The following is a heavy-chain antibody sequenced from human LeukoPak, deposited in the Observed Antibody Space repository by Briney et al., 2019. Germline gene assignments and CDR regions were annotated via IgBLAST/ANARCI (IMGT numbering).Heavy chain of an antibody. CDR1: GFTFSAYD. CDR3: ARAFDY. CDR2: ISNTDSTT. V-gene: IGHV3-48*01. J-gene: IGHJ4*02. Sequence: GGSLRLSCAASGFTFSAYDLNWVRQAPGKGLEWIAHISNTDSTTYYADSVKGRFTVSRDSAKNSLYLQMNSLRAEDTAVYYCARAFDYWGQGALVTVSS.